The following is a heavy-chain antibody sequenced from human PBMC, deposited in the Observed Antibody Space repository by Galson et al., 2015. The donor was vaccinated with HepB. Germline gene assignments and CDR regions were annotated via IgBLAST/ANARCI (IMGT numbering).Heavy chain of an antibody. CDR1: GYTFTSYG. D-gene: IGHD3-22*01. CDR3: ARDTPVHSSGYRDAFDV. V-gene: IGHV1-18*01. Sequence: SVKVSCKASGYTFTSYGLSWVRQAPGQGLEWMGWISAYNGDTNYEQNLQGRVTMTTDRSTSTAYMELRSLRSDDTAVYYCARDTPVHSSGYRDAFDVWGQGTMVTVSS. CDR2: ISAYNGDT. J-gene: IGHJ3*01.